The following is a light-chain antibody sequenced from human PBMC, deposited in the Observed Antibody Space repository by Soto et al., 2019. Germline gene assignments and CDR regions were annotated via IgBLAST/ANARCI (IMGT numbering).Light chain of an antibody. CDR1: SSDVGGYNY. Sequence: ALTQPASVSGSPGQSITISCTGTSSDVGGYNYVSWYQQHPGKAPKLMIYDVSNRPSGVSNRFSGSKSGNTASLTISGLQAEDEADYYCCSYTSSSTYVFGTGTKVTVL. V-gene: IGLV2-14*01. CDR3: CSYTSSSTYV. J-gene: IGLJ1*01. CDR2: DVS.